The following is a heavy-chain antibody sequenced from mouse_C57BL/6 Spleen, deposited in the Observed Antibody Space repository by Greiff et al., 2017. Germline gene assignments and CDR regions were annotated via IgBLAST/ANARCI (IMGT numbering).Heavy chain of an antibody. V-gene: IGHV5-12*01. Sequence: EVMLVESGGGLVQPGGSLKLSCAASGFTFSDYYMYWVRQTPEKRLEWVTYISNGGGSTYYPDTVKGRFTISRDNAKNTLYLQMSRLKSEDTAMYYCARPSIGAMDYWGQGTSVTVSS. CDR3: ARPSIGAMDY. CDR2: ISNGGGST. J-gene: IGHJ4*01. D-gene: IGHD2-14*01. CDR1: GFTFSDYY.